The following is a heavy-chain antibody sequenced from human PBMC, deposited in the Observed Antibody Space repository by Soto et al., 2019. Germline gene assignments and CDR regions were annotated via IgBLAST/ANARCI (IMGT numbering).Heavy chain of an antibody. Sequence: QVQLVESGGGVVQPGRSLRLSCAASGFTFSSYGMHWVRQAPGKGLEWVAVISYDGSNKYYADSVKGRFTISRDNSKNTLYLQRNSLRAEDTAVYYCAKDLAAAGNDYWGQGTLVTVSS. CDR3: AKDLAAAGNDY. V-gene: IGHV3-30*18. D-gene: IGHD6-13*01. J-gene: IGHJ4*02. CDR1: GFTFSSYG. CDR2: ISYDGSNK.